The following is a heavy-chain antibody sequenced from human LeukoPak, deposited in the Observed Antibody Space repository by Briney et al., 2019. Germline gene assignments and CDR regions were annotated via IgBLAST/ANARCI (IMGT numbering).Heavy chain of an antibody. CDR1: GYTLTELS. CDR3: ATGGSGYCGGDCYWAFDY. Sequence: GPSVKVSCKVSGYTLTELSMHWVRQAPGKGLEWMGGFDPEDGETIHAQKFQGRVTMTEDTSTDTAYMELSSLRSEDTAVYYCATGGSGYCGGDCYWAFDYWGRGTLVTVSS. V-gene: IGHV1-24*01. CDR2: FDPEDGET. D-gene: IGHD2-21*02. J-gene: IGHJ4*02.